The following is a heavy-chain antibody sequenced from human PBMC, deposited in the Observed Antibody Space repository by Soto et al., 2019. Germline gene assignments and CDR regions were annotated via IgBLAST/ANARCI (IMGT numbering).Heavy chain of an antibody. CDR3: VRNGDYIRLGFDY. J-gene: IGHJ4*02. D-gene: IGHD4-17*01. CDR2: IFSNDEK. V-gene: IGHV2-26*01. CDR1: GFSLSSARMS. Sequence: SGPTLVNPTETLTLTCTVSGFSLSSARMSVSWIRQPPGKALEWLAHIFSNDEKDYSTSLKSRLTISKDTSKSQVVLTMTNMDPVDTATYYCVRNGDYIRLGFDYWGQGTLVTVSS.